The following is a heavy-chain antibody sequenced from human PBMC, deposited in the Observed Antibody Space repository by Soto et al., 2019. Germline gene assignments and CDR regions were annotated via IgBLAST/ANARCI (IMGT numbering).Heavy chain of an antibody. CDR2: IRSKPNNYAT. D-gene: IGHD3-3*01. Sequence: EVQLVESGGGLVQPGGSLKLSCAASGITFSGSAMHWVRQASGKGLEWVGRIRSKPNNYATAYGASVKGRFTISRDDSTNTACLKMNSLNTEATAVYYCSRQASDFWSGKPQYYMDVWGKGATVTVSS. CDR3: SRQASDFWSGKPQYYMDV. V-gene: IGHV3-73*01. CDR1: GITFSGSA. J-gene: IGHJ6*03.